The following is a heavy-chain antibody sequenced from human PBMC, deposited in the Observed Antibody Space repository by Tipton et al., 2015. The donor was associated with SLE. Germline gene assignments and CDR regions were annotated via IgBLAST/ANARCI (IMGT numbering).Heavy chain of an antibody. CDR3: ARGRIAVAGNHFDY. D-gene: IGHD6-19*01. CDR2: IYTSGST. CDR1: GGSTSSGSYY. Sequence: TLSLTCNISGGSTSSGSYYWSWIRQPAGKGLEWIGRIYTSGSTNYNPSLKSRVTISVDTSKNQFSLKLSSVTAADTAVYYCARGRIAVAGNHFDYWGQGTLVTVSS. J-gene: IGHJ4*02. V-gene: IGHV4-61*02.